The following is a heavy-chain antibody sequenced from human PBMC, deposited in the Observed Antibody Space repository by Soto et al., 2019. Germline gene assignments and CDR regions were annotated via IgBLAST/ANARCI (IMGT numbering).Heavy chain of an antibody. J-gene: IGHJ2*01. CDR3: ARGRGGYFDL. V-gene: IGHV4-59*01. CDR1: GVSISSYY. CDR2: IYYSGST. Sequence: QVQLQESGPGLVKPSETLSLTCTVSGVSISSYYWSWIRQPPGKGLEWIGYIYYSGSTNYNPSPQSRVTISVEAPENKFSLKLSYVTAADTAVYYCARGRGGYFDLWGRGTLVTVSS.